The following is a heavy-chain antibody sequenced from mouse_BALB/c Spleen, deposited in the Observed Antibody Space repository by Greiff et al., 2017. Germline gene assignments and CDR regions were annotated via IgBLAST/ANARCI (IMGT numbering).Heavy chain of an antibody. V-gene: IGHV5-9-3*01. CDR3: AKERYSFAY. CDR2: ISSGGSYT. D-gene: IGHD2-14*01. Sequence: EVKLVESGGGLVKPGGSLKLSCAASGFTFSSYAMSWVRQTPEKRLEWVATISSGGSYTYYPDSVKGRFTISRDNAKNTLYLQMSSLRSEDTAMYYCAKERYSFAYWGQGTLVTGSA. J-gene: IGHJ3*01. CDR1: GFTFSSYA.